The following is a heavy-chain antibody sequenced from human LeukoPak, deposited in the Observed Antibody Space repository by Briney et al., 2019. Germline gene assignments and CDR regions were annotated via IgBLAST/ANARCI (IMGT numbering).Heavy chain of an antibody. CDR1: GSSFSGYY. CDR2: IYYSGTT. Sequence: SETLSLTCTVSGSSFSGYYWSWIRQPPGKGLEWIGYIYYSGTTKYNPSLKSRVTISLDTSKNQFSLRLSSVPSADTPLYYSLRECSLIRSVDYWAQGPLATVS. CDR3: LRECSLIRSVDY. V-gene: IGHV4-59*01. D-gene: IGHD3-10*02. J-gene: IGHJ4*02.